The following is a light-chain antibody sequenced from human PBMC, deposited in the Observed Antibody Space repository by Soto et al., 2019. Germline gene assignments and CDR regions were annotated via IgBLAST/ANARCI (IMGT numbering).Light chain of an antibody. V-gene: IGKV3-20*01. CDR3: QQHGTSPIT. Sequence: EIVLTQSPGTLSLSPGERATLSCRASQYVTSRYLAWYQQKPGQAPRLLFFGASIRATGIPDRFSGSGSGTDFTLTISRLEPDDFAVYYCQQHGTSPITFGQGTRLEIK. CDR1: QYVTSRY. CDR2: GAS. J-gene: IGKJ5*01.